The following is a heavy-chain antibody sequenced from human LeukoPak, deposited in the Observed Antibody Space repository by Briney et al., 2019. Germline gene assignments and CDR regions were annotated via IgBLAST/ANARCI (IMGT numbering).Heavy chain of an antibody. D-gene: IGHD6-19*01. J-gene: IGHJ4*02. CDR2: IYYSGST. CDR3: ANVPIAVAGTSEGY. Sequence: SETLSLTCTVSGGSISSYYWSWIRQPPGKGLEWIVYIYYSGSTNYNPSLKSRVTISVDTSKNQFSLKVSSVTAADTAVYYCANVPIAVAGTSEGYWGQGILVTVSS. V-gene: IGHV4-59*01. CDR1: GGSISSYY.